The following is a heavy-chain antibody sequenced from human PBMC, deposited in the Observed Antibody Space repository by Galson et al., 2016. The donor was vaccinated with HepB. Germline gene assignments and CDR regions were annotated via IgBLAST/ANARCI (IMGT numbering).Heavy chain of an antibody. J-gene: IGHJ6*02. CDR3: ARGHIVATVDYYYYGLDV. CDR2: INAANGDT. V-gene: IGHV1-3*01. CDR1: GYTFTTYA. Sequence: SVKVSCKASGYTFTTYAMYWVRQAPGQRLEWMGWINAANGDTKYSQKLQGRGTITWDTSANTAYMELSSLRSEDTAVYYCARGHIVATVDYYYYGLDVWGQGTPVTVSS. D-gene: IGHD5-12*01.